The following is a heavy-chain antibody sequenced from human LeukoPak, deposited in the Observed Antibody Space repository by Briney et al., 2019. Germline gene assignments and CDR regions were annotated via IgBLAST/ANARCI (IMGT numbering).Heavy chain of an antibody. J-gene: IGHJ4*02. CDR2: IRYDGSNK. CDR1: GFTFSSYG. CDR3: AKVLRLGDYFDY. V-gene: IGHV3-30*02. D-gene: IGHD1-26*01. Sequence: GGSLRLSCAASGFTFSSYGMHWVRQAPGKGLEWVAFIRYDGSNKYYADSVKGRFTISRDNSKNMLYLQMNSLRAEDTAVYYCAKVLRLGDYFDYWGQGTLVTVSS.